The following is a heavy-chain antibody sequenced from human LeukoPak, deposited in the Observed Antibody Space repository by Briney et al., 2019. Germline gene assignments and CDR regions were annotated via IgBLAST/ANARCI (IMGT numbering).Heavy chain of an antibody. V-gene: IGHV3-23*01. CDR1: GFTFSSYA. CDR3: AKRSSNYDAFYFDY. CDR2: ISGSGGNT. Sequence: PGGSLRLSCAASGFTFSSYAMSWVRQAPGKGLEWVSAISGSGGNTYYADSVKGRFTISRDNSKNTLYLQMNSLRAEDTAVYYCAKRSSNYDAFYFDYWGQGTLVTVSS. J-gene: IGHJ4*02. D-gene: IGHD4-11*01.